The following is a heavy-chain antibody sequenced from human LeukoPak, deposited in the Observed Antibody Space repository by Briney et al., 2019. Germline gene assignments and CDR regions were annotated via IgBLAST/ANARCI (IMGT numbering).Heavy chain of an antibody. J-gene: IGHJ4*02. CDR2: IRYDGSNK. V-gene: IGHV3-30*02. D-gene: IGHD6-19*01. CDR1: GFTFSSYG. Sequence: GGSLRLSCAASGFTFSSYGMHWVRQAPGKGLEWVAFIRYDGSNKYYADSVKGRFTISRDNAKNSLYLQMNSLRAEDTAVYYCAVAGPFDYWGQGTLVTVSS. CDR3: AVAGPFDY.